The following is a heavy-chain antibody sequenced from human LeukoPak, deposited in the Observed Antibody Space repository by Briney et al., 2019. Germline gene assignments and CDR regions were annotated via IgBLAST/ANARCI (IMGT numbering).Heavy chain of an antibody. D-gene: IGHD6-6*01. J-gene: IGHJ6*02. Sequence: ASVKVSCKASGYTFTSYALHWVRRAPGQRLEWMGWINAGNGNTKYSQKFQGRVTITRDTSASTAYMELSSLRSEDTAVYYCARDYSSSPAVYYYYGIDIWGQGTTVTVSS. CDR1: GYTFTSYA. V-gene: IGHV1-3*01. CDR2: INAGNGNT. CDR3: ARDYSSSPAVYYYYGIDI.